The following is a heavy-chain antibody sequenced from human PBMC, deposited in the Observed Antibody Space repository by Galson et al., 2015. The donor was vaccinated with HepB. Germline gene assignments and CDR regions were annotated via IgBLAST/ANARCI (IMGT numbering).Heavy chain of an antibody. Sequence: SLRLSCAASGFTFSRDTMNWVRRAPGIGLEWVSGTSVDGTKTSYADSVEGRFTISRDSSRKMLFLEMNSLRAEDTALYFCAEEKVATVSCGWGYCYYYGMDVWGQGTTVTVSS. CDR1: GFTFSRDT. D-gene: IGHD5-12*01. V-gene: IGHV3-23*01. CDR3: AEEKVATVSCGWGYCYYYGMDV. J-gene: IGHJ6*02. CDR2: TSVDGTKT.